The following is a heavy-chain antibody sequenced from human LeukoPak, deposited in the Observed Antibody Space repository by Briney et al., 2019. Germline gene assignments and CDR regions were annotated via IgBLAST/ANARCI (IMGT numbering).Heavy chain of an antibody. CDR1: GYTFTSYG. CDR3: ARSGGTYHLDY. CDR2: INPKTGGT. V-gene: IGHV1-2*02. Sequence: ASVKVSCKASGYTFTSYGIIWVRQAPGQGLEWVGWINPKTGGTKYAQKFQGRVTMTEDDTSISTAYMELSSLRSDDTAMYYCARSGGTYHLDYWGQGSQVTVSS. J-gene: IGHJ4*02. D-gene: IGHD1-26*01.